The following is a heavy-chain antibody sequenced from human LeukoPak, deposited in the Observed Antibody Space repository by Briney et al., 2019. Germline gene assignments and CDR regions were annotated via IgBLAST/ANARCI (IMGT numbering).Heavy chain of an antibody. CDR2: IIPIFGTA. Sequence: GASVKVSCKASGGTFSSYAISWVRQAPGQGLEWMGGIIPIFGTANYAQKFQGRVTITADESTSTAYMELSSLRSEDTAVYYCARFGRRLEWLRSWFDPWGQGTLVTVSS. D-gene: IGHD3-3*01. CDR1: GGTFSSYA. J-gene: IGHJ5*02. V-gene: IGHV1-69*13. CDR3: ARFGRRLEWLRSWFDP.